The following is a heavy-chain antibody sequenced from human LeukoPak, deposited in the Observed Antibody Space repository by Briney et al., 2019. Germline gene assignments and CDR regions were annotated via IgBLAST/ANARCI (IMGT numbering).Heavy chain of an antibody. J-gene: IGHJ4*02. CDR1: GFSFSGYG. Sequence: PGGSLRLSCAASGFSFSGYGMHWVRQAPGKGLEWVAVISYDGSDKKYGDSVKGRFTISRDNSKNTLYLQMNSLRAEDTAVYYCAREITMTGLDYWGQGTLVTVSS. CDR3: AREITMTGLDY. CDR2: ISYDGSDK. V-gene: IGHV3-30*03. D-gene: IGHD3-22*01.